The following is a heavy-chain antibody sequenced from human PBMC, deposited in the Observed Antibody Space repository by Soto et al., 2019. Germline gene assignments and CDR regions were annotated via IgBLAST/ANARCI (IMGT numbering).Heavy chain of an antibody. V-gene: IGHV3-23*01. CDR2: ISGSGGST. J-gene: IGHJ4*02. Sequence: LRLSCAASGFTFSDYYMTWIRQAPGKGLGWVSAISGSGGSTYYADSVKGRFTISRDNSKNTLYLQMNSLRAEDTAVYYCAKVLSSGWQTGFDYWGQGTLVTVSS. CDR3: AKVLSSGWQTGFDY. D-gene: IGHD6-19*01. CDR1: GFTFSDYY.